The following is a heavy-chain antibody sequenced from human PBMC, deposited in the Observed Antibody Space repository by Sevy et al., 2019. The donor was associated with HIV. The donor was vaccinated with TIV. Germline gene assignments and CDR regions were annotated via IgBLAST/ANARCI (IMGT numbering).Heavy chain of an antibody. CDR3: ARVHSSTWPIPPDN. CDR1: GFTFSSNW. Sequence: GGSLRLSCVASGFTFSSNWMHWVRQAPGKGLVWVSRINSDGSSTSYADSVKGRFTISRDNAKNTLYLQMNGLRAEDTAVYYCARVHSSTWPIPPDNWGQGTLVTVSS. CDR2: INSDGSST. V-gene: IGHV3-74*01. J-gene: IGHJ4*02. D-gene: IGHD2-2*01.